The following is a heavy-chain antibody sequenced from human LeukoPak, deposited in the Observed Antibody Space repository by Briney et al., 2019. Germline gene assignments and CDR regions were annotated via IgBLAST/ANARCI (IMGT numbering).Heavy chain of an antibody. D-gene: IGHD4-23*01. CDR2: IYSGGST. J-gene: IGHJ4*02. Sequence: SGGPLRLSCAASGFTVSSNYMSWVRQAPGKGLEWVSVIYSGGSTYYADSVKGRFTISRDNSKNTLYLQMNSLRAGDTAVYYCARGGGYGGNGDYFDYWGQGTLVTVSS. CDR1: GFTVSSNY. V-gene: IGHV3-66*01. CDR3: ARGGGYGGNGDYFDY.